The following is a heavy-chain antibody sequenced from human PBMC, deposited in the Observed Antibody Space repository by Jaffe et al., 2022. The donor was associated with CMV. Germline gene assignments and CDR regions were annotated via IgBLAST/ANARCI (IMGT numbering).Heavy chain of an antibody. Sequence: EVQLLESGGGLVQPGGSLRLSCAASGFTFSSYAMSWVRQAPGKGLEWVSAISGSGGSTYYADSVKGRFTISRDNSKNTLYLQMNSLRAEDTAVYYCATFHTAMGLFDYWGQGTLVTVSS. V-gene: IGHV3-23*01. J-gene: IGHJ4*02. D-gene: IGHD5-18*01. CDR2: ISGSGGST. CDR3: ATFHTAMGLFDY. CDR1: GFTFSSYA.